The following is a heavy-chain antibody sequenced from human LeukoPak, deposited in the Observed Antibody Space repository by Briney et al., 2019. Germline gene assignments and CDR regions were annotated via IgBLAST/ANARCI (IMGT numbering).Heavy chain of an antibody. D-gene: IGHD3-3*01. CDR1: GFTFSSYW. V-gene: IGHV3-74*01. CDR2: INSDAGNT. J-gene: IGHJ3*02. Sequence: GGSLRLSCAASGFTFSSYWMYWVRQAPGKGLVWVSRINSDAGNTNYADSVQGRFTISRDNAKNTLYLQMNSLRVEDTAVYYCASGIGVGDSFDIWGQGTMVTVSS. CDR3: ASGIGVGDSFDI.